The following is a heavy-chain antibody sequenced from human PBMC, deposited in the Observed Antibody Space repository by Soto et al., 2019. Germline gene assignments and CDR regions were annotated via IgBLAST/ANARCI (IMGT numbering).Heavy chain of an antibody. CDR2: ISGSSRYI. D-gene: IGHD5-12*01. J-gene: IGHJ2*01. CDR1: AFIFSYYT. CDR3: MRSSTIVGRITRPKYF. Sequence: PWGSLRLSCAPSAFIFSYYTMNCVRQAPGKGLEWVSSISGSSRYIYYADSMKGRFTISRDNAKNSLFLQMYSLRADDTAVYSCMRSSTIVGRITRPKYF. V-gene: IGHV3-21*06.